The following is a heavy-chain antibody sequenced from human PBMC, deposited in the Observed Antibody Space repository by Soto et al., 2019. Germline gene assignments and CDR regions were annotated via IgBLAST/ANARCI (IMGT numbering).Heavy chain of an antibody. D-gene: IGHD2-2*01. Sequence: HPGGSLRLSCATSGFTIDDYGMSWVRQVPGKGLEWVSYISSSSSSIYYADSVKGRFTISRDNAKNSLFLQMNSLRAEDTAVYYCARVRPGHYFDYWGQGT. J-gene: IGHJ4*02. CDR3: ARVRPGHYFDY. V-gene: IGHV3-48*01. CDR2: ISSSSSSI. CDR1: GFTIDDYG.